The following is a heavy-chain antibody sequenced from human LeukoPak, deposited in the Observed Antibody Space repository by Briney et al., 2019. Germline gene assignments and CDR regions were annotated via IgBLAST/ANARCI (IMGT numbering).Heavy chain of an antibody. V-gene: IGHV5-51*01. CDR3: ARHVPAAGPPRPYWYFDL. CDR1: GYSFTSYW. J-gene: IGHJ2*01. Sequence: GESLKISCKGSGYSFTSYWIGWVRQMPGKGLEWMGIIYPGDSDTRYSPSFQGQVTISADKSISTAYLQWSSLKASDTAMYYCARHVPAAGPPRPYWYFDLWGRGTLVTVSS. CDR2: IYPGDSDT. D-gene: IGHD6-13*01.